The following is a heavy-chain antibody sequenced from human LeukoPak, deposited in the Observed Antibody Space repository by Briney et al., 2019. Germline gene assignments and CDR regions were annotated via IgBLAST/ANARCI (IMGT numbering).Heavy chain of an antibody. CDR1: GGSFSGYY. D-gene: IGHD3-22*01. J-gene: IGHJ4*02. Sequence: KPSETLSLTCAVYGGSFSGYYWSWIRQPPGKGLEWIGEINHSGSTNYNPSLKSRVTISVDTSKNQFSLKLSSVTAADTAVYYCARHFHYYDSSGYDYWGQGTLVTVSS. V-gene: IGHV4-34*01. CDR3: ARHFHYYDSSGYDY. CDR2: INHSGST.